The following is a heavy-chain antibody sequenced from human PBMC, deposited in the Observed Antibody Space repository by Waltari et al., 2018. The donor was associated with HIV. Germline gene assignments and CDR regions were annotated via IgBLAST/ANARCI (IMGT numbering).Heavy chain of an antibody. J-gene: IGHJ6*02. V-gene: IGHV4-39*01. CDR2: IHYGGTT. CDR3: ARHPYCSSGNCYMLREHDHYGMDV. Sequence: QLQLQESGPGLVKPSETLSLTCSVSGGSITSRSHYWGWIRQTPGRGLEWIGSIHYGGTTFHNPSLKRRVAISVDTSKNQFSLKLSSVTAADTALYYCARHPYCSSGNCYMLREHDHYGMDVWGQGTTVTVSS. D-gene: IGHD2-2*02. CDR1: GGSITSRSHY.